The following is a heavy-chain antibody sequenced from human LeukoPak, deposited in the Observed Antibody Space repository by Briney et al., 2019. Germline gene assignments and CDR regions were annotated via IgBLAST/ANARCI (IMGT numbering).Heavy chain of an antibody. V-gene: IGHV3-74*01. CDR1: GFTFSSYW. D-gene: IGHD5-24*01. J-gene: IGHJ4*02. CDR3: ARGRGNEMATIPDY. CDR2: INSDGSST. Sequence: GGSLRLSCAASGFTFSSYWMHWVRHAPGKGLVWVSRINSDGSSTTYADSVKGRFTISRDNAKNTLYLQMNSLRAEDTAVYYCARGRGNEMATIPDYWGQGTLVTVSS.